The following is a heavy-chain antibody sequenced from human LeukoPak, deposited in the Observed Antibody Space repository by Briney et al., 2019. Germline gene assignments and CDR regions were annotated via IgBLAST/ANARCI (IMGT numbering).Heavy chain of an antibody. CDR3: ARQYSSSSGSYYYYMDV. V-gene: IGHV5-51*01. CDR2: IYPGDSDT. CDR1: GYSFTSYW. D-gene: IGHD6-6*01. Sequence: GESLKISCKGSGYSFTSYWIGWVRQMPGKGLEWMGIIYPGDSDTRYSPSFQGQVTISADKSISTAYLQWSSLKASDTAMYYCARQYSSSSGSYYYYMDVWGKGTTVTISS. J-gene: IGHJ6*03.